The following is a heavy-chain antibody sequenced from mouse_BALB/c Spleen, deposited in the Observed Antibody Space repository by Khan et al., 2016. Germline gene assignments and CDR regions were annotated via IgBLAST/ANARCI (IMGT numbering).Heavy chain of an antibody. V-gene: IGHV3-2*02. CDR1: GFSITSDYA. D-gene: IGHD2-2*01. CDR3: ASDPYGYDVAWFAF. Sequence: QLEESGPGLVKPSQSLSLTCTVTGFSITSDYAWNWIRQFPGNKLEWMGYISYRGSTNYNPSLKSRISITRDTSKNQFFLQLNSVTTEDTATYFCASDPYGYDVAWFAFLGQGTLVSVSA. CDR2: ISYRGST. J-gene: IGHJ3*01.